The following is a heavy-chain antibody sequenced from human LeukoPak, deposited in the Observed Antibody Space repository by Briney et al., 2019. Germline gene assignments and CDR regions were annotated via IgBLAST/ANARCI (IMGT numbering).Heavy chain of an antibody. Sequence: SETLSLTCAVYGGSFSGYYCSWIRQPPGKGLEWIGEINHSGSANYNPSLKSRVTISVDTSKNQFSLKLSSVTAADTAVYYCARMWHYYGSGSYFRRTDNEFDYWGQGTMVTVSS. D-gene: IGHD3-10*01. J-gene: IGHJ4*02. CDR1: GGSFSGYY. CDR2: INHSGSA. CDR3: ARMWHYYGSGSYFRRTDNEFDY. V-gene: IGHV4-34*01.